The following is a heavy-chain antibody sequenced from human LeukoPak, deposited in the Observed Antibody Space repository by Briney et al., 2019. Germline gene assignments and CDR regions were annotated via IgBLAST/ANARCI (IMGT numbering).Heavy chain of an antibody. Sequence: GRSLKISCKGSGYSINNYWIGWVRQMPGKGLEWMGIIYPADSDTRYSPSFQGQVTISADKSISTAYLQWNSLKASDTAMYYCARQEYCSGASCYTWFDPWGQGTLVTVSS. CDR1: GYSINNYW. CDR2: IYPADSDT. J-gene: IGHJ5*02. D-gene: IGHD2-15*01. V-gene: IGHV5-51*01. CDR3: ARQEYCSGASCYTWFDP.